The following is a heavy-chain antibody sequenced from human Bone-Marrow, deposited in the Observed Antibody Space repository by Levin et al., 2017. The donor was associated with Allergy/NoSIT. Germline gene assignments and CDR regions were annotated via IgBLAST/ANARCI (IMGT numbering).Heavy chain of an antibody. CDR3: ARSRRNYCTFSTCYSGWFDP. D-gene: IGHD2-21*01. CDR1: GASISAGSYF. CDR2: IDSSGST. J-gene: IGHJ5*02. Sequence: SETLSLTCTVSGASISAGSYFWSWIRQPVGKGLEWIGRIDSSGSTNYNFSLTSRITISVDTSKNQFSLKLTSVTAADTALYYCARSRRNYCTFSTCYSGWFDPWGQGTLVTVSS. V-gene: IGHV4-61*02.